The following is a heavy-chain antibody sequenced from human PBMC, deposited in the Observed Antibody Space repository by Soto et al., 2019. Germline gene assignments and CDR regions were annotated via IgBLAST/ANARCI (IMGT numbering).Heavy chain of an antibody. CDR2: ISGSGGST. CDR3: AKDPPRDIVVVPAATNPFDY. D-gene: IGHD2-2*01. J-gene: IGHJ4*02. V-gene: IGHV3-23*01. Sequence: PGGSLRLSCAASGFTFSSYAMSWVRQAPGKGLEWVSAISGSGGSTYYADSVKGRFTISRDNSKNTLYLQMNSLRAEDTAVYYCAKDPPRDIVVVPAATNPFDYWGQGTLVTVSP. CDR1: GFTFSSYA.